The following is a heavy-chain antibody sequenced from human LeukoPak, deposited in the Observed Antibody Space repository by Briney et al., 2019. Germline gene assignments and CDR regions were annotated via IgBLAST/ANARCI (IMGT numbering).Heavy chain of an antibody. J-gene: IGHJ4*02. Sequence: GSLRLSCAASGFTFSGYYWSWIRQPPGKGREWIGEINHSGSTNYNPSLKSRVTISVDTSKNQFSLKLSSVTAADTAVYYCARGNRREPFDYWGQGALVTVSS. CDR1: GFTFSGYY. D-gene: IGHD1-14*01. CDR3: ARGNRREPFDY. CDR2: INHSGST. V-gene: IGHV4-34*01.